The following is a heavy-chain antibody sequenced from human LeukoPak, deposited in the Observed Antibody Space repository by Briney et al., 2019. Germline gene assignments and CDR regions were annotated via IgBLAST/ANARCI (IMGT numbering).Heavy chain of an antibody. Sequence: GGSLRLSCAASGFTFSSYAMSWVRQAPGKGLEWVSAISGSGGSTYYADSVKGRFTISRDNSKNTLYLQMNSLRAEDTAVYYCARSTEDGDYGDYATDYWGQGTLVTVSS. J-gene: IGHJ4*02. CDR3: ARSTEDGDYGDYATDY. CDR1: GFTFSSYA. D-gene: IGHD4-17*01. CDR2: ISGSGGST. V-gene: IGHV3-23*01.